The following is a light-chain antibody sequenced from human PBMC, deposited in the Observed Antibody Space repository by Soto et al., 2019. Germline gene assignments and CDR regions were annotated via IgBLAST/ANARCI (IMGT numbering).Light chain of an antibody. CDR3: QQYNNWPPIT. J-gene: IGKJ5*01. CDR1: QSVSSY. V-gene: IGKV3D-15*01. CDR2: DAS. Sequence: EIVLTQSPSTLSLSPGERATLSCRASQSVSSYLGWSQQRPGQAPRLLLYDASTRATGIPARFIGSGSGTELTLTISSLQSEDFAVYYCQQYNNWPPITFGQGTRLEIK.